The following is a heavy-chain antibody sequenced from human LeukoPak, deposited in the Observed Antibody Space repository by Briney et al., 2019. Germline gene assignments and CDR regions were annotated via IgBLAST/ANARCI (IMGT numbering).Heavy chain of an antibody. D-gene: IGHD2-2*01. CDR3: ARAPARSQFDY. CDR1: GVTISSYS. CDR2: IYYSGST. V-gene: IGHV4-59*01. Sequence: SETLSLTCTASGVTISSYSWSWIRQPPGKGLEWIGYIYYSGSTIYNAYLKSRVTTFLGTNTKQLLLKLSSTPAADTAAHYYARAPARSQFDYWGQETQVTASS. J-gene: IGHJ4*02.